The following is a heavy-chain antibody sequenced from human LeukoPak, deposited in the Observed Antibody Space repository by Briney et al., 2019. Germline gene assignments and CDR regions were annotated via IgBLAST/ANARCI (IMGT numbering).Heavy chain of an antibody. CDR3: AGARRDVKGFGYYYMDV. Sequence: WETLSLTCTVSGGSISSYYGSWVRQPPGKGLEWIGYIYTSGSTNYNPSLKSRVTISVDTSKNQFSLKLSTVTAADAAVYYCAGARRDVKGFGYYYMDVWGKGTTVTVSS. CDR2: IYTSGST. J-gene: IGHJ6*03. V-gene: IGHV4-4*09. D-gene: IGHD6-6*01. CDR1: GGSISSYY.